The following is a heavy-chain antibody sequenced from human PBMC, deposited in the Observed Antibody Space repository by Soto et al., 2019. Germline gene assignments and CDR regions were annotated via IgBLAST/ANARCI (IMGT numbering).Heavy chain of an antibody. Sequence: PSETLSPTFSVSDGSISSTSYSWGWIRQPQGKGLEWIGTFYYSENTYYNPSLKSRVTISVDTSKNQFSLKLSSVTAADTAVYYCAKLAGYCSGNSCHGDYAMDVWGQGTTV. CDR3: AKLAGYCSGNSCHGDYAMDV. CDR2: FYYSENT. J-gene: IGHJ6*02. V-gene: IGHV4-39*01. D-gene: IGHD2-2*01. CDR1: DGSISSTSYS.